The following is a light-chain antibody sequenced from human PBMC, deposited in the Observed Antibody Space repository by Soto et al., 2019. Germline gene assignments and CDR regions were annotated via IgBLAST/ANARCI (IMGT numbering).Light chain of an antibody. CDR1: QTISSW. CDR2: KAS. CDR3: QHYNSSSEA. V-gene: IGKV1-5*03. J-gene: IGKJ1*01. Sequence: DIQMTQSPSTLSGSVGDRVTITCRASQTISSWLAWDQQKPGKAPKLLIYKASTLKSGVPSRFSGSGSGTEFTLTISSLQPDDFATYYCQHYNSSSEAFGQGTKVELK.